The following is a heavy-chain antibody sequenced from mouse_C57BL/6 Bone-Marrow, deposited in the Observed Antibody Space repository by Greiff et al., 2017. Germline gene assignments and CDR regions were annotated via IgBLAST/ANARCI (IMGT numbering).Heavy chain of an antibody. J-gene: IGHJ1*03. CDR1: GFTFSSYT. CDR2: ISGGGGNT. D-gene: IGHD1-1*01. Sequence: EVQVVESGGGLVKPGGSLKLSCAASGFTFSSYTMSWVRQTPEKRLQWVAAISGGGGNTYYPDSVMGRFTISRDNDKNILYLQMSSLRSEDTSLYYCSRQVTTVLATKYFDVWGTGTTVTVSS. CDR3: SRQVTTVLATKYFDV. V-gene: IGHV5-9*01.